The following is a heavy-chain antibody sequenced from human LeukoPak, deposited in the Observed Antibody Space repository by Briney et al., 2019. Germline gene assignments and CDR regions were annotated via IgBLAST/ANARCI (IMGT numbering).Heavy chain of an antibody. CDR3: SAGATTYCGEDCYPSFFFYHGIDV. Sequence: GGSLRLSCEGSAFIFSGHWMNWVRQTPGKGLEWVASIKEDGSERQYVDSVKGRFSISRDNTKGSLFLQLNSLRAEDTAVYYCSAGATTYCGEDCYPSFFFYHGIDVWGQGTTVTVSS. D-gene: IGHD2-21*02. J-gene: IGHJ6*02. CDR2: IKEDGSER. V-gene: IGHV3-7*03. CDR1: AFIFSGHW.